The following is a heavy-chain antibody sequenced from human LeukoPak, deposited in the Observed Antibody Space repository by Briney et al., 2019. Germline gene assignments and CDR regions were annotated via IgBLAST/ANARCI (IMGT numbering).Heavy chain of an antibody. CDR2: ISISGGST. CDR3: AKDDRSVVRGTSDF. J-gene: IGHJ4*02. V-gene: IGHV3-23*01. Sequence: PGGSLRLSCAASGFTFSSYAMSWVRQAPGKGLECVSAISISGGSTYYADSVKGRFSIFRDNSKNTLSLQMNSLRAEDTAVYYCAKDDRSVVRGTSDFWGQGSLVTVSS. CDR1: GFTFSSYA. D-gene: IGHD3-10*01.